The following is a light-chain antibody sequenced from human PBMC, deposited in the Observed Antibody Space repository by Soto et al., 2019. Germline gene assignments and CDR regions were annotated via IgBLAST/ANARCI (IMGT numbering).Light chain of an antibody. CDR1: QSVSSY. CDR3: QKRNNGPPLT. CDR2: DAS. V-gene: IGKV3-11*01. J-gene: IGKJ5*01. Sequence: EIELTQSPSSLSSSPGERVTISCRASQSVSSYLAWYQQKPGKAPKLLIYDASNRPSGVPARFSGSGSGTDFTLTISSLQPEDFAVYYCQKRNNGPPLTFGQGTRLDIK.